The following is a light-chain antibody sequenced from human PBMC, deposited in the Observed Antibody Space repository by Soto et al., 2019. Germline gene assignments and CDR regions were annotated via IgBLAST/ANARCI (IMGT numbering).Light chain of an antibody. J-gene: IGKJ1*01. Sequence: DIQMTQSPSTLYASVGDRVTITCRASHSISNLLAWYQKKPGRGPDLLIFDASRLEGGVPSRFSGSGSGAEFTLTISSLQPEDFATYYCQQYYGSPPWTFGQGTKVEV. V-gene: IGKV1-5*01. CDR2: DAS. CDR1: HSISNL. CDR3: QQYYGSPPWT.